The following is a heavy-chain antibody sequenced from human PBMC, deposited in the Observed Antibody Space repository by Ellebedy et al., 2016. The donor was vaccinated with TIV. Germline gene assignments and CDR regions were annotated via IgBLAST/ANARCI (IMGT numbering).Heavy chain of an antibody. J-gene: IGHJ3*02. Sequence: SETLSLTXTASGGSISSYYWSWIRQPPGKGLEWIGYIFHSGSTNYSPSLKSRVTISVDTSKKQFSLKLNSVTAADTAVYYCATQGVIRDPDAFDIWGQGTMVTVSS. CDR3: ATQGVIRDPDAFDI. CDR2: IFHSGST. V-gene: IGHV4-59*01. D-gene: IGHD3-22*01. CDR1: GGSISSYY.